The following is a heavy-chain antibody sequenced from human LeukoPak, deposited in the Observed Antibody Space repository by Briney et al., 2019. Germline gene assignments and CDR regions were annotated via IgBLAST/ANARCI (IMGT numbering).Heavy chain of an antibody. J-gene: IGHJ5*02. Sequence: SETLSLTCTVSGGSISSYYWSWLRQPPGKGLEWIGYIYYSGSTNYNPSLKSRVTISVDTSKNQFSLKLSSVTAADTAVYYCARVTYYYDSSGRTNWFDPWGQGTLVTVSS. CDR1: GGSISSYY. CDR2: IYYSGST. CDR3: ARVTYYYDSSGRTNWFDP. V-gene: IGHV4-59*01. D-gene: IGHD3-22*01.